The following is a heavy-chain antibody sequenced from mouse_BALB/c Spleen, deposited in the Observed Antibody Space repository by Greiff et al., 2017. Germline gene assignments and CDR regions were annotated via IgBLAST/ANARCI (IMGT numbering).Heavy chain of an antibody. D-gene: IGHD2-4*01. J-gene: IGHJ4*01. CDR1: GFSLTSYG. CDR2: IWSGGST. CDR3: ARNGITTGDAMDY. V-gene: IGHV2-2*02. Sequence: VQLQQSGPGLVQPSQSLSITCTVSGFSLTSYGVHWVRQSPGKGLEWLGVIWSGGSTDYNAAFISRLSISKNNSKSQVFYKMNSLQANDTAIYYCARNGITTGDAMDYWGQGTSVTVSS.